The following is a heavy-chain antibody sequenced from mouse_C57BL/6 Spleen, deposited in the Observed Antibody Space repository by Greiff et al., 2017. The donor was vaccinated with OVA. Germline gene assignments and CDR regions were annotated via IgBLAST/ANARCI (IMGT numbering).Heavy chain of an antibody. J-gene: IGHJ4*01. V-gene: IGHV1-26*01. CDR2: INPNNGGT. D-gene: IGHD1-1*01. Sequence: VQLQQSGPELVKPGASVKISCKASGYTFTDYYMNWVKQSHGKSLEWIGDINPNNGGTSYNQKFKGKATLTVDKSSSTAYMELRSLTSEDSAVYYCARGNYGDYWGQGTSVTVSS. CDR1: GYTFTDYY. CDR3: ARGNYGDY.